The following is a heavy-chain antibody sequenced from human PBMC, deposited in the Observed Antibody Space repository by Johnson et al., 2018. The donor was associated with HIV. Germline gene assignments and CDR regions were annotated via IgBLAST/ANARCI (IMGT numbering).Heavy chain of an antibody. CDR2: ISYDGSNK. D-gene: IGHD5-12*01. V-gene: IGHV3-30*04. J-gene: IGHJ3*02. CDR3: ARLVATKDYAFDI. Sequence: QVQLVESGGGVVQPGRSLRLSCAASGFTFSSYAIHWVRQAPGKGLEWVAVISYDGSNKYYADSVKGRFTISRDNAKNSLFLQMNSLTAEATAVYYCARLVATKDYAFDIWGQGTLVTVSS. CDR1: GFTFSSYA.